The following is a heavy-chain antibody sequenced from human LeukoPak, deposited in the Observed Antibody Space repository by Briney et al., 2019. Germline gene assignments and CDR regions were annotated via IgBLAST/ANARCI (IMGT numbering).Heavy chain of an antibody. J-gene: IGHJ4*02. CDR2: VHYSDGA. V-gene: IGHV4-61*08. D-gene: IGHD3-16*01. Sequence: SETLSLTCIVSGASVGTGDYYWSWIRQPPGKRPEWIAYVHYSDGATYNPSLQSRVTISIDRSKNQFSLRLMSVTAADTAVYYCARDLGAPKYVAYSVDYWGQGTLVTVSS. CDR3: ARDLGAPKYVAYSVDY. CDR1: GASVGTGDYY.